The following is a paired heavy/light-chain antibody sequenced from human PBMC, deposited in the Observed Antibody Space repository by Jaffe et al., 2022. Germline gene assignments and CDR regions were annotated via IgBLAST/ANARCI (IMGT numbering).Light chain of an antibody. V-gene: IGLV2-14*03. Sequence: QSALTQPASVSGSPGQSITISCTGTSSDVGSYDYVSWYQQHPGKAPKLMIYDVSNRPSGVSNRFSGSKSDNTASLTISGLQAEDEADYYCSSYTNNYVLGLVFGGGTKLTVL. CDR3: SSYTNNYVLGLV. CDR2: DVS. J-gene: IGLJ2*01. CDR1: SSDVGSYDY.
Heavy chain of an antibody. CDR2: IAYDGTNT. CDR3: AKVRGAAGDRYYFDY. Sequence: QVQLVESGGGVVQPGGSLRLSCAASGFTFRNYGMHWVRQAPGKGLEWLSFIAYDGTNTHYADSVRGRFIISRDNSKNTLYLQMNSLRGEDTALYYCAKVRGAAGDRYYFDYWGQGTLVTVSS. CDR1: GFTFRNYG. D-gene: IGHD6-13*01. V-gene: IGHV3-30*02. J-gene: IGHJ4*02.